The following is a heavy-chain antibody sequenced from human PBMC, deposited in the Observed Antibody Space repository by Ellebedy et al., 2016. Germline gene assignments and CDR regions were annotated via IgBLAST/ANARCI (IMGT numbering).Heavy chain of an antibody. V-gene: IGHV3-23*01. J-gene: IGHJ4*02. Sequence: GGSLRLSXAASGFTFSDFFMGWVRQAPGKGLEWVSTMRGDGAKTHLADSVKGRFTISRDSSKNSVYLRMNNLRVEDTAVYYCRQGHYADLWGQGTLVTVSS. CDR2: MRGDGAKT. D-gene: IGHD4-17*01. CDR1: GFTFSDFF. CDR3: RQGHYADL.